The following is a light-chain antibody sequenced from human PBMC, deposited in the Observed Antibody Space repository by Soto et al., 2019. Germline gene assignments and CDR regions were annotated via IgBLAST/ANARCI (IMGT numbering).Light chain of an antibody. CDR3: QQRSNWPPLT. CDR1: QSVSSY. J-gene: IGKJ4*01. Sequence: EIVLTQSPATLSLSPGERATLSCRASQSVSSYLAWYQQKPGQAPRILVYDASNRATGIPARFSGSGSGTDLTLTISSRVPEDFAVYYCQQRSNWPPLTFGGGTKVEIK. CDR2: DAS. V-gene: IGKV3-11*01.